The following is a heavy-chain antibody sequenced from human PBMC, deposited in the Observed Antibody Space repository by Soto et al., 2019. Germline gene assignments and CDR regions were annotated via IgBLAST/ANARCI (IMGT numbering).Heavy chain of an antibody. CDR3: ARVVGGYYHGMGV. D-gene: IGHD2-2*01. CDR2: IYHSGST. CDR1: GGSISSSNW. Sequence: QVQLQESGPGLVKPSGTLSLTCAVSGGSISSSNWWSWVRQPPGKGLEWIGEIYHSGSTNYNPSLXXLXXISVDKAKNQFSLKLSSVTAADTAVYYCARVVGGYYHGMGVWGQGTTVTVSS. J-gene: IGHJ6*02. V-gene: IGHV4-4*02.